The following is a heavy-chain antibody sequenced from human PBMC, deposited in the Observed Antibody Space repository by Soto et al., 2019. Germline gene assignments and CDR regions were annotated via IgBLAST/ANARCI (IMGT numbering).Heavy chain of an antibody. CDR3: ARGPATAPDAY. CDR2: INAGNGNT. V-gene: IGHV1-3*01. J-gene: IGHJ4*02. D-gene: IGHD2-2*01. Sequence: ASVKVSCKASGYTFTSYGMHWVRQAPGQRLEWMGWINAGNGNTKYSQKFQGRVTITRDTSASTVYMELSSLRSEDTAVYYCARGPATAPDAYWGLGTLVTVS. CDR1: GYTFTSYG.